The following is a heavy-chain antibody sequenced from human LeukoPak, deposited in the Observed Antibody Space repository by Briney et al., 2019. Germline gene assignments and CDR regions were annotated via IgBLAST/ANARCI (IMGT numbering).Heavy chain of an antibody. Sequence: PGGSLRLSCAASGFTFSSYAMSWVRQAPGKGLEWVSAISGSGGSTYYADSVKGRFTISRDNSKNTLYLQMNSLRAEDTAFFFQAEDGIRYFDWLLRWDAFDIWGQGTMVTVSS. J-gene: IGHJ3*02. V-gene: IGHV3-23*01. CDR1: GFTFSSYA. CDR3: AEDGIRYFDWLLRWDAFDI. D-gene: IGHD3-9*01. CDR2: ISGSGGST.